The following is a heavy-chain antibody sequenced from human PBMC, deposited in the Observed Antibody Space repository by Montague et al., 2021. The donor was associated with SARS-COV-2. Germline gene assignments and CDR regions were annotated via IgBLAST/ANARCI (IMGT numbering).Heavy chain of an antibody. CDR3: ASLTLGYCSSTSCYSDWFDP. V-gene: IGHV4-39*07. D-gene: IGHD2-2*02. CDR1: GGSISSSSYY. Sequence: SETLSLTCTVSGGSISSSSYYWGWIRQPPGKGLEWIGSIYYSGSTYYNPSLKGRVTISVDTSKNQFSLKLSSVTAADTAVYYCASLTLGYCSSTSCYSDWFDPWGQGTLVTVSS. CDR2: IYYSGST. J-gene: IGHJ5*02.